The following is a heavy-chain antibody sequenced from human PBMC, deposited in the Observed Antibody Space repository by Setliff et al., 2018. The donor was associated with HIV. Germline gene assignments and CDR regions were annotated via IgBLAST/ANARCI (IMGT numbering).Heavy chain of an antibody. CDR3: AKNGQLLWFGELSYGYYYYMDV. J-gene: IGHJ6*03. Sequence: GGSLRLSCATSGFTFDSYSIIGVRQAPGKGLEWVSYITGSGDNTYYADNVEGRFIISRHKSKNTLYLQMNSLRAEDTAVYYCAKNGQLLWFGELSYGYYYYMDVWGKGTTVTVSS. CDR2: ITGSGDNT. V-gene: IGHV3-23*01. CDR1: GFTFDSYS. D-gene: IGHD3-10*01.